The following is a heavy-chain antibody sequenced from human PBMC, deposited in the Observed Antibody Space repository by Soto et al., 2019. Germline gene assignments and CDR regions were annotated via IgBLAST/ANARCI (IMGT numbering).Heavy chain of an antibody. CDR1: GFTFDDYA. J-gene: IGHJ4*02. V-gene: IGHV3-9*01. Sequence: DVQLVESGGGLVQPGRSLRLSCAASGFTFDDYAMHWVRQAPGKGLEWVSGISWNSGSIGYADSVKGRFTISRDNAKNSLYLQMNSLRAEDTALYYCAKDRGEGAIPSFFDYWGQGTLVTVSS. CDR3: AKDRGEGAIPSFFDY. D-gene: IGHD3-10*01. CDR2: ISWNSGSI.